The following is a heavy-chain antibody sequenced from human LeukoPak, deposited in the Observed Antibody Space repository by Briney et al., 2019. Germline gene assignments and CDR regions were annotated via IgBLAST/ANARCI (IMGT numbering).Heavy chain of an antibody. CDR2: ISGSGGST. Sequence: GGSLRLSCAASGFTFSSYAMSWVRQAPGKGLEWVSAISGSGGSTYYANSVKGRFTISRDNSKNTLYLQMNSLRAEDTAVYYCAKARYNWNDGGYYFDYWGQGTLVTVSS. V-gene: IGHV3-23*01. D-gene: IGHD1-1*01. J-gene: IGHJ4*02. CDR1: GFTFSSYA. CDR3: AKARYNWNDGGYYFDY.